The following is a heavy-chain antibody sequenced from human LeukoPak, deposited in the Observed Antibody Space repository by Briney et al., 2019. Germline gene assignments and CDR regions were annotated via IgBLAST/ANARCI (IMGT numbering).Heavy chain of an antibody. V-gene: IGHV4-39*07. J-gene: IGHJ3*02. CDR3: ARGIVATVGEALDI. CDR2: IYSSGNT. D-gene: IGHD5-12*01. Sequence: SETLSLTCTVSGGSISSSSYYWGWIRQPPGKGLEWIGRIYSSGNTNYNPSLNSRVTMSVDTSKNQFSLKLTSVTAADTAVYYCARGIVATVGEALDIWGQGTMVTVSS. CDR1: GGSISSSSYY.